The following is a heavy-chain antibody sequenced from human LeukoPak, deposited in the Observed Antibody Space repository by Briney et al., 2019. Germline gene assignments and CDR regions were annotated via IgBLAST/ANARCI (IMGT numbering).Heavy chain of an antibody. CDR1: GGSISSSSYY. CDR2: IYYSGST. Sequence: SETLSLTCTVSGGSISSSSYYWGWIRQPPGKGLEWIGSIYYSGSTYYNPSLKSRVTISVDTSKNQFSLKLSSVTAADTAVYYCARHGNLYYFDYWGQGTLVTVSS. J-gene: IGHJ4*02. V-gene: IGHV4-39*01. CDR3: ARHGNLYYFDY.